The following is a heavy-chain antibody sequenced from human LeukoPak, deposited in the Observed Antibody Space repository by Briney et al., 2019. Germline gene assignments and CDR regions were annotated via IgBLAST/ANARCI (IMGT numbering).Heavy chain of an antibody. J-gene: IGHJ4*02. CDR2: IKGDGTET. Sequence: GGSLRLSCAASGFIFSTHWMNWVRQAPGKGLEWAAIIKGDGTETLYADSVKGRFTISRDNTKSSLYLQINSLRAEDTAVYYCVGGGGWLPDFWGQGVLVTVSS. CDR3: VGGGGWLPDF. V-gene: IGHV3-7*01. D-gene: IGHD6-19*01. CDR1: GFIFSTHW.